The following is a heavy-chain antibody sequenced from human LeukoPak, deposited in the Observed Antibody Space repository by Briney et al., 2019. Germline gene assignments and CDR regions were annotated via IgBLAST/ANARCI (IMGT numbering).Heavy chain of an antibody. CDR3: ATKSVWGYFDY. CDR2: SYWNDDK. CDR1: GVSGSTSGVG. V-gene: IGHV2-5*01. J-gene: IGHJ4*02. D-gene: IGHD5/OR15-5a*01. Sequence: SGPTLVDPPQPRTLTCTLSGVSGSTSGVGGGWIGQPPEKALEWLALSYWNDDKRYNPSRKSRLTITKDTSKNRVVLTMTNMDPVDTATYYCATKSVWGYFDYWGQGTLVTVSS.